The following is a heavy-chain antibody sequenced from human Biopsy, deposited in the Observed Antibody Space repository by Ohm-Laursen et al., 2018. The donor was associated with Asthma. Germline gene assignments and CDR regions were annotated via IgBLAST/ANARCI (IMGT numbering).Heavy chain of an antibody. V-gene: IGHV3-9*01. Sequence: SLRLSCTASGFTFDDYAMHWVRQAPGKGLEWVSGISWNSGSIGYADSVKGRFTISRDNAKNSLYLQMNSLRSEDTAVYYCARKAGSCISRTCYSLDFWGQGTLVTVSS. CDR3: ARKAGSCISRTCYSLDF. D-gene: IGHD2-2*01. CDR2: ISWNSGSI. CDR1: GFTFDDYA. J-gene: IGHJ4*02.